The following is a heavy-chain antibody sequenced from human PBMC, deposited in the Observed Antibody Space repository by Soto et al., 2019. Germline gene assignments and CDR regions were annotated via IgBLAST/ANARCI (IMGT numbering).Heavy chain of an antibody. CDR2: INAGNGNT. V-gene: IGHV1-3*01. D-gene: IGHD4-17*01. CDR1: GYTFTSYA. CDR3: ARDRGMTTFNFDY. Sequence: ASVKVSCKASGYTFTSYAMHWVRQAPGQRLEWMGWINAGNGNTKYSQKFQGRVTITRDTSASTAYMELSSLRSEDTAVYYCARDRGMTTFNFDYWGQGTLVTVS. J-gene: IGHJ4*02.